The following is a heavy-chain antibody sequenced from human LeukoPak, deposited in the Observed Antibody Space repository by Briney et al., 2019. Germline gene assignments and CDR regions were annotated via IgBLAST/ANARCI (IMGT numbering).Heavy chain of an antibody. CDR3: ARLEVVAGFDY. D-gene: IGHD2-15*01. CDR1: GYTFTGYY. V-gene: IGHV1-2*02. Sequence: ASVKVSCKASGYTFTGYYIHWVRQAPGQGLEWMGWINPNSGGTNYAQKFQGRVTMTRDTSISTAYMELSSLRSDDTAMYYCARLEVVAGFDYWGQGTLVTVSS. CDR2: INPNSGGT. J-gene: IGHJ4*02.